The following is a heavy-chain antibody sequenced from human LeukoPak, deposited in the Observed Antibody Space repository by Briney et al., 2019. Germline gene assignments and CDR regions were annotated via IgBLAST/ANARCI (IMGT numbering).Heavy chain of an antibody. CDR3: ARQPVYDSSGYLDY. J-gene: IGHJ4*02. CDR2: ISGSGGST. V-gene: IGHV3-23*01. CDR1: AFTFSTYA. Sequence: LPGGSLRLSCAASAFTFSTYAMSWVRQAPGKGLEWVSVISGSGGSTYYADSVKGRFTISRDNSKNTLYLQMNSLRAEDTAVYYCARQPVYDSSGYLDYWGQGTLVTVSS. D-gene: IGHD3-22*01.